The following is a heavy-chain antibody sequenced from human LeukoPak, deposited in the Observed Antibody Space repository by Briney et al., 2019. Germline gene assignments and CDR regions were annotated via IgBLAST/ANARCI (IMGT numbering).Heavy chain of an antibody. CDR3: ARARGDTMVRGAPYTFDY. CDR1: GDSVSSNSAA. V-gene: IGHV6-1*01. J-gene: IGHJ4*02. CDR2: TYYRSKWFN. Sequence: SQTLSLTCAISGDSVSSNSAAWNWIRQSPSRGLEWLGRTYYRSKWFNDYAVSVKSRVTINPDTSKNQFSLHLTSVTPEDTAVYYCARARGDTMVRGAPYTFDYWGQGTLVTVSS. D-gene: IGHD3-10*01.